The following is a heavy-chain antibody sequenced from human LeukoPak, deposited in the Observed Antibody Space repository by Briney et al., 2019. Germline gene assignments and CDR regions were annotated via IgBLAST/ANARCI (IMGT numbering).Heavy chain of an antibody. D-gene: IGHD5-24*01. CDR2: ISRSSSYI. Sequence: GGSLRLSCAASGFTFSGYSMNWVRQAPGKGLEWVSSISRSSSYIYYADSVKGRFTISRDNAKNSLSLQMNSLRAEDTAVYYCARDQDVEMVTTEFDYWGQGTLVTVSS. CDR1: GFTFSGYS. CDR3: ARDQDVEMVTTEFDY. J-gene: IGHJ4*02. V-gene: IGHV3-21*01.